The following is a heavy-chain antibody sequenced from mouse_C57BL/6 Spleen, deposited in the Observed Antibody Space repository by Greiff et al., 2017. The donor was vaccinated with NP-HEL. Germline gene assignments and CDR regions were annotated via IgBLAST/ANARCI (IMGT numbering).Heavy chain of an antibody. J-gene: IGHJ3*01. Sequence: EVQLQQSGPELVKPGASVKIPCKASGYTFTDYNMDWVKQSHGKSLEWIGDINPNNGGTIYNQKFKGKATLTVDKSSSTAYMELRSLTSEDTAVYYGARAYDYGGAWFAYWGQGTLVTVSA. CDR1: GYTFTDYN. CDR2: INPNNGGT. CDR3: ARAYDYGGAWFAY. V-gene: IGHV1-18*01. D-gene: IGHD2-4*01.